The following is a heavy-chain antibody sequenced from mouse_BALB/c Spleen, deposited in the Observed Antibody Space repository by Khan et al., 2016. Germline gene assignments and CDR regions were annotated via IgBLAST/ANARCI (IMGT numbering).Heavy chain of an antibody. V-gene: IGHV3-2*02. CDR2: IAYSGST. D-gene: IGHD2-5*01. CDR1: GYSITSDYA. J-gene: IGHJ4*01. Sequence: EVQLVESGPGLVKPSQSLSLTCTVTGYSITSDYAWNWIRQFPGNKLEWMGYIAYSGSTNYNPSLKSRISITRDTSKNPFFLQLNSVTTEDRVTYYCARWDYSNYALDFWGQGTSVTVSS. CDR3: ARWDYSNYALDF.